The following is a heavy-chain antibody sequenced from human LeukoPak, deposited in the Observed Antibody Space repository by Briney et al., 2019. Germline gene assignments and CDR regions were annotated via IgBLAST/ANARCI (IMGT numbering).Heavy chain of an antibody. CDR1: GFPSSNYW. CDR3: VKEQSSGNCRTADF. D-gene: IGHD3-10*01. Sequence: PGGSLRLSCAASGFPSSNYWMHWVRQAPGKGLVWVSGSDNDGSNTRHADSVRGRFTISRDNAKNTLYLQMNSLRDEDTAVYYCVKEQSSGNCRTADFWGQGTLVTVSS. V-gene: IGHV3-74*01. CDR2: SDNDGSNT. J-gene: IGHJ4*02.